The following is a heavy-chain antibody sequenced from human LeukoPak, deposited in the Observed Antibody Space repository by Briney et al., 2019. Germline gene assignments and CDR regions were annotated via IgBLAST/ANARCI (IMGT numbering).Heavy chain of an antibody. D-gene: IGHD3-22*01. CDR1: GGSISNYY. CDR3: ARQSPSMIVVVISTHYNWFDP. J-gene: IGHJ5*02. Sequence: PSETLSLTCAVSGGSISNYYWSWIRQPPGKGLEWIGYIYYSGSTNYNPSLKSRVTISVDTSKNQFSLKLSSVTAADTAVYYCARQSPSMIVVVISTHYNWFDPWGQGTLVTVSS. V-gene: IGHV4-59*08. CDR2: IYYSGST.